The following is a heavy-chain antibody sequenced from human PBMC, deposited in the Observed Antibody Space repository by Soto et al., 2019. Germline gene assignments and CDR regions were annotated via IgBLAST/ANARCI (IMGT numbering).Heavy chain of an antibody. V-gene: IGHV1-2*04. CDR2: INPNSGGT. J-gene: IGHJ3*02. D-gene: IGHD1-26*01. CDR1: GYTFTGYY. CDR3: AKGGVGSTSNAFDI. Sequence: ASVKVSCKASGYTFTGYYMHWVRQAPGQGLEWMGWINPNSGGTNYAQKFQGWVTMTKNTLYLQMHSLRPEDTALYYCAKGGVGSTSNAFDIWGQGTMVTVSS.